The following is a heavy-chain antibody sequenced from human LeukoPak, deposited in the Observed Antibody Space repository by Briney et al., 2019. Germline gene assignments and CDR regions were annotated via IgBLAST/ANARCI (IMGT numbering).Heavy chain of an antibody. V-gene: IGHV4-31*03. Sequence: SETLSLTCTVSSGSISSGGYYWSWIRQHPGKGLEWIGYIYYSGSTYYNPSLKSRVTISVDTSKNQFSLKLSSVTAADTAVYYCARGDLLPGFDYWGQGTLVTVSS. CDR3: ARGDLLPGFDY. CDR2: IYYSGST. D-gene: IGHD1-14*01. J-gene: IGHJ4*02. CDR1: SGSISSGGYY.